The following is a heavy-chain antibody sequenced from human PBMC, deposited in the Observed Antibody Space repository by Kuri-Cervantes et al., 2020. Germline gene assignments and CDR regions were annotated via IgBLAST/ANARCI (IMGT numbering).Heavy chain of an antibody. V-gene: IGHV3-9*01. J-gene: IGHJ3*02. CDR2: ISWNSDSI. CDR3: AKDGYSSGGDAFDI. D-gene: IGHD6-19*01. Sequence: GGSLRLSCAASGFTFDDYAMHWVRQAPGKGLEWVSGISWNSDSIGYADSVKGRFTISRDNAKNSLYLQMNSLRAEDTALYYCAKDGYSSGGDAFDIWGQGTMVTVSS. CDR1: GFTFDDYA.